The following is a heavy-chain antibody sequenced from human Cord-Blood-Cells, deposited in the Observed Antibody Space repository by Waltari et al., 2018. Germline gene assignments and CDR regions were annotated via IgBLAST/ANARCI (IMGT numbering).Heavy chain of an antibody. V-gene: IGHV4-34*01. J-gene: IGHJ6*02. CDR2: INHSGGT. CDR1: GGSFSGYY. Sequence: QVQLQQWGAGLLKPSETLSLPCAVYGGSFSGYYWSWIRQPPGKGLVWSGEINHSGGTNYNPCLKSRVTISLDTSKNQFSLKLSSVTAADTAVYYCARVASSGYYYYYYYGMDVWGQGTTVTVSS. D-gene: IGHD3-22*01. CDR3: ARVASSGYYYYYYYGMDV.